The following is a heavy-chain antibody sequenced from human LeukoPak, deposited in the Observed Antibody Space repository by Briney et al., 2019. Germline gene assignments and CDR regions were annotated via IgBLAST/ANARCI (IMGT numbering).Heavy chain of an antibody. V-gene: IGHV3-23*01. CDR2: ISGSGGST. J-gene: IGHJ5*02. CDR1: GFTFSSYA. D-gene: IGHD3-3*01. Sequence: HAGGSLRLSCAASGFTFSSYAMSWVRQAPGKGLEWVSAISGSGGSTYYADSVKGRFTISRDNSKNTLYLQMNSLRAEDTAVYYCAKVAHARVLRFLEWDHKENWFDPWGQGTLVTVSS. CDR3: AKVAHARVLRFLEWDHKENWFDP.